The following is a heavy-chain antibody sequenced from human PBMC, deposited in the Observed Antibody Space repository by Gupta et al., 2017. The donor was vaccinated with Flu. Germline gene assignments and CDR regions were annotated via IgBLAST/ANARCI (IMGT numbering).Heavy chain of an antibody. CDR1: GYSFTSYW. CDR2: IYPGDSDT. J-gene: IGHJ4*02. CDR3: ARHPRMATMPKGGFDY. V-gene: IGHV5-51*01. D-gene: IGHD5-24*01. Sequence: EVKKPGESLKISCKGSGYSFTSYWIGWVRQMPGNGVEWMGIIYPGDSDTRYSPSFQGQVTISADKSISTAYLQWSSLKASDTAMYYCARHPRMATMPKGGFDYGGQGTLVTVSS.